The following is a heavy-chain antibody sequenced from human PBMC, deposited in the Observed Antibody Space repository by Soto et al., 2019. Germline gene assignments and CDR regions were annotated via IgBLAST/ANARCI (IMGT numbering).Heavy chain of an antibody. V-gene: IGHV5-51*01. J-gene: IGHJ6*02. CDR3: ARTRTSSHYYVMDV. CDR2: IYPGDSGT. Sequence: RGESLKISCEGSGYSFTTYWIAWVRQMPGKGLEWMGIIYPGDSGTRYSPSFQGQVTISADKSISTAYLQWSSLKASDSAMYYCARTRTSSHYYVMDVWGQGTTVTVSS. D-gene: IGHD6-13*01. CDR1: GYSFTTYW.